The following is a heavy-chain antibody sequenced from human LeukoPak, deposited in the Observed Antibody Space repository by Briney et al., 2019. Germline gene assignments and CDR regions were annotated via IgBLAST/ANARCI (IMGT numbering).Heavy chain of an antibody. Sequence: SETLSLTCTVSGGSISSSSYYWGWIRQPPGKGLEWIGSIYYSGSTYYNPSLKSRVTISVDTSKNQFSLKLSSVTAADTAVYYCAREEGDSSSWPPLNWFDPWGQGTLVTVSS. V-gene: IGHV4-39*07. CDR2: IYYSGST. CDR1: GGSISSSSYY. D-gene: IGHD6-13*01. J-gene: IGHJ5*02. CDR3: AREEGDSSSWPPLNWFDP.